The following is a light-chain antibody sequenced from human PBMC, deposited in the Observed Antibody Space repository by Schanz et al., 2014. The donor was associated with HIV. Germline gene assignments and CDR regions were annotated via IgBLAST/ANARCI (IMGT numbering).Light chain of an antibody. J-gene: IGKJ2*01. CDR2: GAS. V-gene: IGKV3-20*01. CDR3: QQYGSSPYT. CDR1: QSVSSSY. Sequence: EIVLTQSPGTLSLSPGERATLSCRASQSVSSSYLAWYQQKPGQAPRLLIYGASSRATGIPDRVSGSGSGTDFTFPISRLEPEDFAVYYCQQYGSSPYTFGQGTKLEIK.